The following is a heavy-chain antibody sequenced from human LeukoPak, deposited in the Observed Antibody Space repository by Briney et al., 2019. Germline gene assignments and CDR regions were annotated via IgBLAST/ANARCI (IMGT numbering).Heavy chain of an antibody. CDR3: AKDWTPHNRVYDCLDA. J-gene: IGHJ5*02. CDR2: IGSGADL. V-gene: IGHV3-23*01. CDR1: GFAFGVHA. Sequence: GGSLRLSCVGSGFAFGVHAMSWVRQAPGKGPEWVATIGSGADLFYAESVKGRFTISRDDPRNTVWLQVNSLRAEDTAPYYCAKDWTPHNRVYDCLDAWGQGTQVTVSS. D-gene: IGHD3-16*01.